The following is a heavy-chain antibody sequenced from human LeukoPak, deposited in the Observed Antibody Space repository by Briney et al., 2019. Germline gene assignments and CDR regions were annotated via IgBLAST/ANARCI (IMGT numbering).Heavy chain of an antibody. Sequence: GGSLRLSCAASGFTFSSYSMNWVRQAPGKGLEWVSSISSSSSYIYYADSVKGRFTISRDNAKNSLYLQMNSLRAEDTAVYYCARDSTAVGATTGMDYWGQGTLATVSS. CDR3: ARDSTAVGATTGMDY. V-gene: IGHV3-21*01. CDR1: GFTFSSYS. J-gene: IGHJ4*02. D-gene: IGHD1-26*01. CDR2: ISSSSSYI.